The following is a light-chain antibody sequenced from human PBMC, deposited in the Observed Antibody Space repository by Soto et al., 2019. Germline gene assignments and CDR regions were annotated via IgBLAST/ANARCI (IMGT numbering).Light chain of an antibody. V-gene: IGKV3-20*01. J-gene: IGKJ1*01. CDR1: QSVTSTH. Sequence: EIMLTQSPGTLSLSPGERATLSCRASQSVTSTHLAWYQQKPGQAPRLLIYDASTRATGIPDRFSGSGSGTDFTLTISRLEPEDFAVYCCQQFDGSLWTFGPGTKVEIK. CDR2: DAS. CDR3: QQFDGSLWT.